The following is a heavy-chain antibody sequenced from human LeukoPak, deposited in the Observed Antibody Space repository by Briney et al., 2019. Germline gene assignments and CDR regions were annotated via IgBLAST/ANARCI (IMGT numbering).Heavy chain of an antibody. D-gene: IGHD2-15*01. CDR1: GFAFSSYA. J-gene: IGHJ4*02. CDR3: AKDWSCSE. CDR2: ISDDGDA. Sequence: GGSLRLSCAASGFAFSSYAMTWVRQAPGKGLEWVSAISDDGDAKYADSVKGRFTVSRDNSKNTLYLQMNSLRAEDTAVYYCAKDWSCSEWGQGTLVSVSS. V-gene: IGHV3-23*01.